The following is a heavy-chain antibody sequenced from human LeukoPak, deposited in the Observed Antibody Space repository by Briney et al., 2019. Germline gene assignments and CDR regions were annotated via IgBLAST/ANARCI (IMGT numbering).Heavy chain of an antibody. J-gene: IGHJ4*02. D-gene: IGHD3-10*01. CDR2: ISGSGGST. CDR3: ARYYYGSGTPDY. CDR1: GFTFSSYA. Sequence: GGSLRLSCAASGFTFSSYAMSWVRQAPGKGLEWVSAISGSGGSTYYADSVKGRFTLSRDNSKNTLYLQMNSLRAEDTSVYYCARYYYGSGTPDYWGQGTLVTVSS. V-gene: IGHV3-23*01.